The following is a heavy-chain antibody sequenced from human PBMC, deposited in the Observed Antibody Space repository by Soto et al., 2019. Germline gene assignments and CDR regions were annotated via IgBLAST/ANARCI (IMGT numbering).Heavy chain of an antibody. D-gene: IGHD3-3*01. Sequence: GASVKVSCKASGDTFTSNYIHWVRQAPGRGFEWMGWINPKSGGTKYPQKFPGRVTMTRDTSLSTVYMTLTMLTSDDTAVYYCARGLAKGGWSAGFDYWGQGTLVTVSS. CDR3: ARGLAKGGWSAGFDY. CDR2: INPKSGGT. CDR1: GDTFTSNY. J-gene: IGHJ4*02. V-gene: IGHV1-2*02.